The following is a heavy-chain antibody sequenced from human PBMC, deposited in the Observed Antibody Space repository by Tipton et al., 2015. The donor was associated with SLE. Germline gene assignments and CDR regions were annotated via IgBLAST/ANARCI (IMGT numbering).Heavy chain of an antibody. Sequence: TLSLTCTVSGGSISSHYWSWIRQPPGKGLEWIGYIYFTGSTNYNPSLKSRVTISVDMPKSQFSLKLSSVTAADTAVYYCARANSIARDAFDIWGQGTMVTVSS. V-gene: IGHV4-59*11. CDR1: GGSISSHY. D-gene: IGHD4-23*01. CDR2: IYFTGST. J-gene: IGHJ3*02. CDR3: ARANSIARDAFDI.